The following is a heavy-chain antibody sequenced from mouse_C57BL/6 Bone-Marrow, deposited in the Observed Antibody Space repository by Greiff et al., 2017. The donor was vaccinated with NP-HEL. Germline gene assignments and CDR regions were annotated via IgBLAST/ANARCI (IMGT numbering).Heavy chain of an antibody. D-gene: IGHD4-1*01. CDR1: GYTFTSYW. CDR3: ARGVETGHFDY. J-gene: IGHJ2*01. CDR2: IDPSDSET. Sequence: QVQLQQPGAELVRPGSSVKLSCKASGYTFTSYWMHWVKQRPIQGLEWIGNIDPSDSETHYNQKFKDKATLTVDKSSSTAYMQLSSLTSEDSAVYYCARGVETGHFDYWGQGTTLTVSS. V-gene: IGHV1-52*01.